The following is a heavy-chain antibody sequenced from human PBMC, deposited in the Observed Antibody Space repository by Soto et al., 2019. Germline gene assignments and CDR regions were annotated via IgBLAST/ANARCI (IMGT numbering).Heavy chain of an antibody. CDR3: ARAPVGMDSINFFDH. D-gene: IGHD2-8*01. V-gene: IGHV4-30-4*01. CDR2: IYNGGRT. CDR1: GDSISSDGYH. J-gene: IGHJ4*02. Sequence: TLSLTCTVSGDSISSDGYHWSWIRQSPGKGLEWIGYIYNGGRTFYRPSLESRINMSLDATKNSYSLRLTSVTAADTAVYYCARAPVGMDSINFFDHWGQGILVTVSS.